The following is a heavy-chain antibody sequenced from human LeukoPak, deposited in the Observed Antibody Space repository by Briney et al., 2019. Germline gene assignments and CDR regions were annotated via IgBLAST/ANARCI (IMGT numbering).Heavy chain of an antibody. V-gene: IGHV1-69*04. CDR3: ARMVRGVINRGIYGMAV. D-gene: IGHD3-10*01. Sequence: SVKVSCKASGGTFSSYAISWVRQAPGQGLEWMGRIIPILGIANYAQKFQGRVTSTADKSTSTAYMELSSLRSEDTAVYYCARMVRGVINRGIYGMAVWGQGTTVTVSS. CDR1: GGTFSSYA. J-gene: IGHJ6*02. CDR2: IIPILGIA.